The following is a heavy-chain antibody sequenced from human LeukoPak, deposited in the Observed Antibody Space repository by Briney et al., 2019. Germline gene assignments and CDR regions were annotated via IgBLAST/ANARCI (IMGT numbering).Heavy chain of an antibody. Sequence: WGSLRLSCAASGLTFSSYTMNWVRQAPGKGLEWVSYISTTSSTIYYADSVKGRFTISRDNAKSSLYLQMNSLRAEDTAVYYCARQVREWELSFDYWGQGTLVTVSS. CDR3: ARQVREWELSFDY. D-gene: IGHD1-26*01. J-gene: IGHJ4*02. CDR2: ISTTSSTI. V-gene: IGHV3-48*01. CDR1: GLTFSSYT.